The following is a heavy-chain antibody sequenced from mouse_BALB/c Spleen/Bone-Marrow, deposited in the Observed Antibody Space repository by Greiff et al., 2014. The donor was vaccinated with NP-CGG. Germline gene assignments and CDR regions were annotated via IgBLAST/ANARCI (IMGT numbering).Heavy chain of an antibody. V-gene: IGHV5-6*01. J-gene: IGHJ4*01. CDR3: ARHQRYYAMNY. CDR2: ISSGGSNT. Sequence: EVQLVESGGDLVKPGGSLKLPCAASGFTFSSYGTSWGRQTPDKRLEWVATISSGGSNTYYPDSVKGRFTISRDNAKNTLYLQMSSLKSEDTAMYYCARHQRYYAMNYWGQGTSVTVSS. CDR1: GFTFSSYG.